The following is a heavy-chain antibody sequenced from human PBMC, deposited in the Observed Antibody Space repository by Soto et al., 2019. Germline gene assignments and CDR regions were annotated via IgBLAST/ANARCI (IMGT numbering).Heavy chain of an antibody. CDR3: ARHRGSGWSIDY. V-gene: IGHV5-10-1*01. Sequence: PGEALKISCKASGYSFTTYWISWVRQMPGKGLEWMGRIDPSDSYISYSPSFQGHVTISADRSISTAYLQWSSLKASDTAIYYCARHRGSGWSIDYRGQITLVTVSS. J-gene: IGHJ4*02. D-gene: IGHD6-19*01. CDR1: GYSFTTYW. CDR2: IDPSDSYI.